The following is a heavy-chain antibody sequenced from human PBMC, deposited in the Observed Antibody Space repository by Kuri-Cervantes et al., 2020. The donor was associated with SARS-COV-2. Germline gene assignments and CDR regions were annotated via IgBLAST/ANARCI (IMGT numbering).Heavy chain of an antibody. CDR1: GFTFSSYG. CDR3: AGDLFGWSDGSWMDV. V-gene: IGHV3-33*08. Sequence: GESLKISCAVSGFTFSSYGMHWVRQAPGKGLEWVAVIWFDGSHKYYADSVKGRFSISRDNSKNMLYLQMNSLRVEDTAVYYCAGDLFGWSDGSWMDVWGKGTTVTVSS. J-gene: IGHJ6*04. CDR2: IWFDGSHK. D-gene: IGHD1-1*01.